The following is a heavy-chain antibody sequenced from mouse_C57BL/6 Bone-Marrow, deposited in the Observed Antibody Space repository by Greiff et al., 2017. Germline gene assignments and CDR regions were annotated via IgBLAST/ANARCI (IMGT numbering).Heavy chain of an antibody. D-gene: IGHD1-1*01. CDR3: TRSLDTTVVATDY. CDR1: GYTFTSYW. Sequence: VQLKESGTVLARPGASVKMSCKTSGYTFTSYWMHWVKQRPGQGLEWIGAIYPGNSDTSYNQKFKGKAKLTAVTSASTAYMELSSLTNEDSAVYYGTRSLDTTVVATDYWGQGTTLTVSS. J-gene: IGHJ2*01. V-gene: IGHV1-5*01. CDR2: IYPGNSDT.